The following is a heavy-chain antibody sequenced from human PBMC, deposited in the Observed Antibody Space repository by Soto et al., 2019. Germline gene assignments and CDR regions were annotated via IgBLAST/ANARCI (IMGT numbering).Heavy chain of an antibody. CDR2: ISYTGTTI. Sequence: GGSLRLSCAVSGLTFSLYSMNWVRQAPGKGLEWVSYISYTGTTIYYADSVKGRFTISRDNARNSLYLQMDSLRDEDTAVYYCASTIALEPRFDDCGPGTLVTVSS. V-gene: IGHV3-48*02. D-gene: IGHD2-8*02. J-gene: IGHJ4*02. CDR1: GLTFSLYS. CDR3: ASTIALEPRFDD.